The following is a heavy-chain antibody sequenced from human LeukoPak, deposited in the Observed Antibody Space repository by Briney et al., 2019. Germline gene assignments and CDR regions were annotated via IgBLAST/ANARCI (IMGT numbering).Heavy chain of an antibody. J-gene: IGHJ6*02. CDR1: GFTFSSYE. CDR3: ARDIGRLGMDV. V-gene: IGHV3-48*03. D-gene: IGHD1-26*01. Sequence: GGSLRLSCAASGFTFSSYEMNWVRQAPGKGLEWVSYISSSGSTICYADSVKGRFTISRDNAKNSLYLQMNSLRAEDTAVYYCARDIGRLGMDVWGQGTTVTVSS. CDR2: ISSSGSTI.